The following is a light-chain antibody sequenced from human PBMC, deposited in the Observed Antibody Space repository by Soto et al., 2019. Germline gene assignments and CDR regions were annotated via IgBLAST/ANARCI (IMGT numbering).Light chain of an antibody. CDR1: QSVSSSY. CDR3: HQYSDWPRGT. V-gene: IGKV3-15*01. CDR2: GAS. Sequence: EIVLTQSPGTLSLSPGERATLSCRASQSVSSSYLAWYQQKPGQAPRLLIYGASTRATDIPARFSGGGSGTEFTLTISSLQSEDFAVYYCHQYSDWPRGTFGQGTKVDIK. J-gene: IGKJ1*01.